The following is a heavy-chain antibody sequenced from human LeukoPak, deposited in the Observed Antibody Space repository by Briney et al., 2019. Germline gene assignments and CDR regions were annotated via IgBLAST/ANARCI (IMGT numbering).Heavy chain of an antibody. D-gene: IGHD3-10*02. Sequence: SETLSLTCTVSGGSISSYYWNWIRQPPGRGLGWIGYIYYSGSSNYNPSPKSRVTISVDMSKNQFSLKLRSVTAADTAVYYCAAYVPGKGMDVWGQGTTVTVSS. CDR3: AAYVPGKGMDV. CDR2: IYYSGSS. V-gene: IGHV4-59*08. J-gene: IGHJ6*02. CDR1: GGSISSYY.